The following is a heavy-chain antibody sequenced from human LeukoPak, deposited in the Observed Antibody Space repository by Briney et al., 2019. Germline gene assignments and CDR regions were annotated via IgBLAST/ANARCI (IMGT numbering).Heavy chain of an antibody. CDR3: AREGGDSSGSTDY. V-gene: IGHV4-30-4*01. J-gene: IGHJ4*02. CDR1: GGSISGGDYY. CDR2: IYYSGST. Sequence: PSQTLSLTCTVSGGSISGGDYYWSLIRQPPGKGLEWIGYIYYSGSTYYNPSLKSRVTISVDTSKNQFSLKLSSVTAADTAVYYCAREGGDSSGSTDYWGQGTLVTVSS. D-gene: IGHD3-22*01.